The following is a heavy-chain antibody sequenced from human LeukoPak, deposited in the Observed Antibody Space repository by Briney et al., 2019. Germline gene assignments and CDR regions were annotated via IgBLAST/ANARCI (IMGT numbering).Heavy chain of an antibody. D-gene: IGHD2-15*01. CDR2: LWYDGSKK. V-gene: IGHV3-33*03. J-gene: IGHJ2*01. CDR1: AFTFCSYG. CDR3: AKDHCSGFPGCYYFDF. Sequence: GGSVRLLCAASAFTFCSYGLQWVRQAPGRGRVWVVYLWYDGSKKYYADSVKGRFVISRDNSNNRLYLQMNSVRVEDTAMYYYAKDHCSGFPGCYYFDFWGRGTLVTVSP.